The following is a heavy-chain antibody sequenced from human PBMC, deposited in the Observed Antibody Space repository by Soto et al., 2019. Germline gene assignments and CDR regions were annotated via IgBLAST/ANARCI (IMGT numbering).Heavy chain of an antibody. D-gene: IGHD3-22*01. CDR1: GFTFSNAW. J-gene: IGHJ4*02. CDR2: IKSKTDGGTT. CDR3: TTDSSGYYYVDY. V-gene: IGHV3-15*07. Sequence: EVQLVESGGGLVKPGGSLRLSCAASGFTFSNAWMNWVRQAPGKGLEWVGRIKSKTDGGTTDYAAPVKGRFTISRDDSKNTLYLQRSSLKTVDTAVYYCTTDSSGYYYVDYWGQGTLVTVSS.